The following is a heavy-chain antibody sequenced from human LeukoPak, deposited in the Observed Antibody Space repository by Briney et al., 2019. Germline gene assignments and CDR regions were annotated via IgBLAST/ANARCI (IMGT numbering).Heavy chain of an antibody. D-gene: IGHD2-15*01. CDR3: ARAGRYCSGGSCPWAFDI. J-gene: IGHJ3*02. Sequence: ASVKVSCKASGGTFSSYAISWVRQAPGQGLEWMGGIIPIFGTANYAQKFQGRVTITTDESTSTAYMELSSLRSEDTAVYYCARAGRYCSGGSCPWAFDIWGQGTKVTVSS. CDR1: GGTFSSYA. CDR2: IIPIFGTA. V-gene: IGHV1-69*05.